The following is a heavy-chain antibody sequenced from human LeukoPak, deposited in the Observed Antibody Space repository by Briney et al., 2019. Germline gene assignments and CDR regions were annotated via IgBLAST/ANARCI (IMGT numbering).Heavy chain of an antibody. CDR3: ARDSVNCSTTSCSDYLDY. J-gene: IGHJ4*02. Sequence: PSETLSLTCTVSGGSISSGGYYWSWIRQHPGKGLEWIGYIYYSGSTYYNPSLKSRVTISVDTSKKQFSLKLSSVTAADTAVYFCARDSVNCSTTSCSDYLDYWGQGTLVTVSS. CDR1: GGSISSGGYY. V-gene: IGHV4-31*03. CDR2: IYYSGST. D-gene: IGHD2-2*01.